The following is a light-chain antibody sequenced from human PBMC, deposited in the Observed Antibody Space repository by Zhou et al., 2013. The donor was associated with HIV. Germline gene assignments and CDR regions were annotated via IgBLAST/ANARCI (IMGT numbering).Light chain of an antibody. CDR3: QQSHITPRT. V-gene: IGKV1-39*01. CDR1: QSISTY. J-gene: IGKJ3*01. Sequence: DIQMTQSPSSLSASVGDRVTIXCRASQSISTYLNWYQQKPGKAPKVLIYSASNLQSGVPSRFSGSGSGTHFTLTISSLQPEDFGTYYCQQSHITPRTFGPGTKVEVK. CDR2: SAS.